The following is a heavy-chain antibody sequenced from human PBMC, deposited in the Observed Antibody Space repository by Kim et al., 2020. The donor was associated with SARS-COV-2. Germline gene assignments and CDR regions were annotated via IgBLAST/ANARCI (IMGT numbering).Heavy chain of an antibody. CDR1: GFTFSSYA. J-gene: IGHJ6*02. D-gene: IGHD2-2*03. CDR2: ISGSGGST. V-gene: IGHV3-23*01. Sequence: GGSLRLSCAASGFTFSSYAMSWVRQAPGKGLEWVSAISGSGGSTYYADSVKGRFTISRDNSKNTLYLQMNSLRAEDTAVYYCAKGRRRGYCSSTSCYAGGVAYYYYGMDAWGQGTTVTVSS. CDR3: AKGRRRGYCSSTSCYAGGVAYYYYGMDA.